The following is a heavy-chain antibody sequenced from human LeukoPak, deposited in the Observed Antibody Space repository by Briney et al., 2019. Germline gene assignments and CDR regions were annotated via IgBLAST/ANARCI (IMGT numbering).Heavy chain of an antibody. CDR1: GGSISGYH. CDR2: IFYTGNA. J-gene: IGHJ6*03. D-gene: IGHD2-21*01. Sequence: PSETLSLTCTVSGGSISGYHWNWIRQSPGKGLEWIANIFYTGNADYNPSLKSRVTISVDTPKNQISLILTSVTAADTAVYYCARCGRARGRSSGYPYYYMDVWGKGTTVTVSS. CDR3: ARCGRARGRSSGYPYYYMDV. V-gene: IGHV4-59*08.